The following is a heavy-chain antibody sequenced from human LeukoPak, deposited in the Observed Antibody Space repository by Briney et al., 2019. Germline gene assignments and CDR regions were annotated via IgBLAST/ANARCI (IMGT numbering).Heavy chain of an antibody. Sequence: ASVKVSCKVSGYTLTELSMHWVRQAPGKGLEWMGGFDPEDGETIYAQKFQGRVTMTEDTSTDTAYMELSSLRSEDTAVYYCATLRPTMVRGVFRKYYFDYWGQGTLVTVSS. D-gene: IGHD3-10*01. CDR1: GYTLTELS. J-gene: IGHJ4*02. CDR3: ATLRPTMVRGVFRKYYFDY. CDR2: FDPEDGET. V-gene: IGHV1-24*01.